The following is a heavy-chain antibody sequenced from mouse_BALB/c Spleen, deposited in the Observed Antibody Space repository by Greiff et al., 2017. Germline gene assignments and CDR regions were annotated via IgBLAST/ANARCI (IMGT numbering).Heavy chain of an antibody. J-gene: IGHJ2*01. CDR2: ISPGNGDI. CDR1: GYTFTDHA. CDR3: KIMITVYFDY. Sequence: QVQLQQPGAELVKPGASVKLSCKASGYTFTDHAIHWVKQKPEQGLEWIGYISPGNGDIKYNEKFKGKATLTADKSSSTAYMQLNSLTSEDSAVYFCKIMITVYFDYWGQGTTLTVSS. V-gene: IGHV1S53*02. D-gene: IGHD2-4*01.